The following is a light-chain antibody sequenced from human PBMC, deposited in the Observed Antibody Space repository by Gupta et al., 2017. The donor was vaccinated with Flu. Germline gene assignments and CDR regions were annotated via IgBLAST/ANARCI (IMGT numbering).Light chain of an antibody. V-gene: IGLV3-25*02. CDR3: QSSDNSGTYVI. CDR2: KYN. J-gene: IGLJ2*01. Sequence: SSELTQPPSVSVSPGQTARLTCSGDALAAQYGYWYQQKPGQAPNMLVCKYNQRPSGIPERFSGSISGTTFTLTIIGVQAEDEADYYCQSSDNSGTYVIFGGGTKLTVL. CDR1: ALAAQY.